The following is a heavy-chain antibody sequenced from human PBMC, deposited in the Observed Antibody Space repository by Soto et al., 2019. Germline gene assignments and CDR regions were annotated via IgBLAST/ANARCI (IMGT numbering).Heavy chain of an antibody. J-gene: IGHJ4*02. Sequence: EVQLVASGGGLVQPGGSLRLSCAASGFTFSGDWMHWVRQAPGKGLVWVSHINNGGSVTSYADSVKGRFTISKDNAKNPVYLQLNSLRVEDTAVYYCARAARFTYGGNSGFDYWGQGTLVTVSP. CDR3: ARAARFTYGGNSGFDY. V-gene: IGHV3-74*01. CDR1: GFTFSGDW. CDR2: INNGGSVT. D-gene: IGHD4-17*01.